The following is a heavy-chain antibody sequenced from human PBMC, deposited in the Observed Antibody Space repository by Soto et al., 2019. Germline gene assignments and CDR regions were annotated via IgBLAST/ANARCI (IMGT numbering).Heavy chain of an antibody. V-gene: IGHV3-30*18. CDR2: ISGDGSTK. Sequence: QVLLVESGGGVVQPGRSLRLSCAASGFTFISFGMHWVRQAPGKGLEWVAVISGDGSTKHYADSVKGRFTISRDNSKNTLYLQMNSLGPEDTAVYYCAKDRWGDFGDLNLPGYWGQGTLVTVSS. CDR3: AKDRWGDFGDLNLPGY. D-gene: IGHD4-17*01. J-gene: IGHJ4*02. CDR1: GFTFISFG.